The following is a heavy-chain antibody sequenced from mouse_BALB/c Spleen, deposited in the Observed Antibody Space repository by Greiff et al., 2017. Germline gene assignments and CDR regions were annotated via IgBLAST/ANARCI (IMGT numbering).Heavy chain of an antibody. V-gene: IGHV1-7*01. J-gene: IGHJ2*01. Sequence: VQLQQSGAELAKPGASVKMSCKASGYTFTSYWMHWVKQRPGQGLEWIGYINPSTGYTEYNQKFKDKATLTADKSSSTAYMQLSSLTSEDSAVYYCARYGSSYYFDYWGQGTTLTVSS. CDR2: INPSTGYT. CDR3: ARYGSSYYFDY. D-gene: IGHD1-1*01. CDR1: GYTFTSYW.